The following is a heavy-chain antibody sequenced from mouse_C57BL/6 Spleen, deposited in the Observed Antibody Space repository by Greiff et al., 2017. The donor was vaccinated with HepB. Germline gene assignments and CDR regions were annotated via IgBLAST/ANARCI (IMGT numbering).Heavy chain of an antibody. CDR3: ARSNWDGDYFDY. Sequence: EVQLQQSGPELVKPGASVKIPCKASGYTFTDYNMDWVKQSHGKSLEWIGDINPNNGGTIYNQKFKGKATLTVDKSSSTAYMELRSLTSEDTAVYYCARSNWDGDYFDYWGQGTTLTVSS. CDR2: INPNNGGT. V-gene: IGHV1-18*01. D-gene: IGHD4-1*01. CDR1: GYTFTDYN. J-gene: IGHJ2*01.